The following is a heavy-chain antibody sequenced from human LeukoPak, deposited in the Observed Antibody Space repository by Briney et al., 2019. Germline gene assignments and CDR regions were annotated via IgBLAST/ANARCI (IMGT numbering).Heavy chain of an antibody. V-gene: IGHV5-51*01. D-gene: IGHD3-10*01. CDR1: GYEFTTYR. J-gene: IGHJ4*02. CDR2: IYPSDSLT. Sequence: GESLKISCKGSGYEFTTYRIAWVRQTPGKGLEWMGIIYPSDSLTRYNPSFEGQVTMSADKSINTAYLQWVSLQASDTAMYYCARHEAGGSASYFPLDSWGQGTLVTVS. CDR3: ARHEAGGSASYFPLDS.